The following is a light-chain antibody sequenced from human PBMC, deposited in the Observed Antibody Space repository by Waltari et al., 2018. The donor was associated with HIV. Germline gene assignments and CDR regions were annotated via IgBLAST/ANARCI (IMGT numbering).Light chain of an antibody. V-gene: IGLV1-51*01. CDR2: DNS. CDR1: GNDY. J-gene: IGLJ3*02. Sequence: GNDYVSWYQHVPGAAPRLLIYDNSKRPSGIPDRFSGSESGTSATLAITGLQTGDEADYYCGTWDRTLGGGVFGGGTKLTVL. CDR3: GTWDRTLGGGV.